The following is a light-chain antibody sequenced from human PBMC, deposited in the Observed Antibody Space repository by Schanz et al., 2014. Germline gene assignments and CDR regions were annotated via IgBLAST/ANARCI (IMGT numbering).Light chain of an antibody. J-gene: IGKJ5*01. CDR3: HQYGSSPIT. CDR1: QSVSSN. Sequence: EIVMTQSPVTLSVSPGERVTLSCRASQSVSSNLAWYQQKPGQAPRLLIYGASTRATGIPARFSGSGSGTEFTLTISSLQSEDFAVFFCHQYGSSPITFGQGTRLDI. V-gene: IGKV3-15*01. CDR2: GAS.